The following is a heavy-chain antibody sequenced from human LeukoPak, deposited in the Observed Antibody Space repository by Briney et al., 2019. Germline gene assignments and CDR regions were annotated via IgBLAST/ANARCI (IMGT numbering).Heavy chain of an antibody. D-gene: IGHD3-10*01. V-gene: IGHV3-23*01. Sequence: PGGSLRLPCAASGFTFSSYAMSWVRQAPGKGLEWVSAISGSGGSTYYADSVKGRFTISRDNSKNTLYLQMNSLRAEDTAVYYCAKYIPGSGGYYKSRDWGQGTLVTVSS. J-gene: IGHJ4*02. CDR2: ISGSGGST. CDR1: GFTFSSYA. CDR3: AKYIPGSGGYYKSRD.